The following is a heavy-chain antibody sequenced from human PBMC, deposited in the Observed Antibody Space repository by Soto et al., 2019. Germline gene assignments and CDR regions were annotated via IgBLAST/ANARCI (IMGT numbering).Heavy chain of an antibody. J-gene: IGHJ6*02. CDR1: GYSFTSYW. CDR3: ARGVSWELRTHYNYGMDV. CDR2: IYPGDSDT. D-gene: IGHD1-26*01. Sequence: LGESLKISCKGSGYSFTSYWIGWVRQMPGKGLEWMGIIYPGDSDTRYSPSFQGQVTISADKSISTAYLQWSSLKASDTAMYYCARGVSWELRTHYNYGMDVWCQGTSVTVSS. V-gene: IGHV5-51*01.